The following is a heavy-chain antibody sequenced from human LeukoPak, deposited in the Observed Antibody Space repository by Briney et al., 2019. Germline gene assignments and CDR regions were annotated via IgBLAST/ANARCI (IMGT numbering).Heavy chain of an antibody. Sequence: EASVKVSCKASGGTFRSNPVSWVRQAPGQGLEWMGQIIPIFGTANYAQKFQGRVTITADESTSTAYMELSSLRSEDTAVYYCARDGNNNYYGSGSYYNGPDAFDIWGQGTMVTVSS. CDR3: ARDGNNNYYGSGSYYNGPDAFDI. D-gene: IGHD3-10*01. J-gene: IGHJ3*02. CDR1: GGTFRSNP. V-gene: IGHV1-69*13. CDR2: IIPIFGTA.